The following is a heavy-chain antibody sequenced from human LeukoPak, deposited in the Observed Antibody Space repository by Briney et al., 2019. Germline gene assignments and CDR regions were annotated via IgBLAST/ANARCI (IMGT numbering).Heavy chain of an antibody. J-gene: IGHJ5*02. CDR2: ISAYNGNT. CDR1: GYTFTSYG. V-gene: IGHV1-18*01. CDR3: AREGDDILTGFNNWFDP. D-gene: IGHD3-9*01. Sequence: ASVKVSCKASGYTFTSYGISCVRQAPGQGLEWMGWISAYNGNTNYAQKLQGRVTMTTDTSTSTAYMELRSLRSDDTAVYYCAREGDDILTGFNNWFDPWGQGTLVTVSS.